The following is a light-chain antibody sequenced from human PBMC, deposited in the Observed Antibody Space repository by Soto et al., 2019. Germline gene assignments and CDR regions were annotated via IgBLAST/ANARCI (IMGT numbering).Light chain of an antibody. CDR2: SNN. V-gene: IGLV1-47*02. Sequence: QSVLAQPPSASGTPGQRVTISCCGRSANIGNNYVCWYQQLTGTAPKLIIYSNNQRPSGVPDRFYGAKSGTSASLAISGLRSEDEADYYCVSWDDSLSGLVFGTGTKVTVL. CDR3: VSWDDSLSGLV. J-gene: IGLJ1*01. CDR1: SANIGNNY.